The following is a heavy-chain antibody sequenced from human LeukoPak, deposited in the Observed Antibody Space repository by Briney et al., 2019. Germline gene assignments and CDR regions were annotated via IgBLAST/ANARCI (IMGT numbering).Heavy chain of an antibody. CDR1: GGSFSRYY. V-gene: IGHV4-34*01. CDR2: INHSGST. CDR3: ARGHSIEPYYYYYYMDV. J-gene: IGHJ6*03. D-gene: IGHD4-11*01. Sequence: PSETLSLTCAVYGGSFSRYYWSWIRQPPGKGLEWIGEINHSGSTNYNPSLKSRATISVDTSKNQFSLKLSSVTAADTAVYYCARGHSIEPYYYYYYMDVWGKGTTVTVSS.